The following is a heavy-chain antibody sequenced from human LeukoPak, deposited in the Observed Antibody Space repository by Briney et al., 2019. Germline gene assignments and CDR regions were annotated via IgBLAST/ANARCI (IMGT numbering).Heavy chain of an antibody. Sequence: PGGSLRLSCAASGFTFSSYGMHWVRQAPGKGLEWVAVISYDGSNKYYADSVKGRFTISRDNSKNTLYLQMNSLRGEDTAVYYCAKPDSGDYYTFQHWGQGTLVTVSS. J-gene: IGHJ1*01. CDR3: AKPDSGDYYTFQH. CDR2: ISYDGSNK. D-gene: IGHD3-22*01. V-gene: IGHV3-30*18. CDR1: GFTFSSYG.